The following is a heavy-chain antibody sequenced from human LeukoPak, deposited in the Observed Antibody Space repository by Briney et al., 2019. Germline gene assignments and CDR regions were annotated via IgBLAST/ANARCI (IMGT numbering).Heavy chain of an antibody. CDR2: ISGSGGST. V-gene: IGHV3-23*01. J-gene: IGHJ4*02. Sequence: PGGSLRLSCAASGFTFSSYAMSWVRQAPGKGLEWVSAISGSGGSTYYADSVKGRFTISRDNSKNTLYLQMNSLRAEDTAVYYCAKDGFNHPYCSGGSCYSGWGQGTLVTVSS. CDR3: AKDGFNHPYCSGGSCYSG. D-gene: IGHD2-15*01. CDR1: GFTFSSYA.